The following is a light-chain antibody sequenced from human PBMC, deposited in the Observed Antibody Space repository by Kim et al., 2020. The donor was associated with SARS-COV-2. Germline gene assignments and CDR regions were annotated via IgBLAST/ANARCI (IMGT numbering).Light chain of an antibody. Sequence: ATINCTSSQSVSYSPNNKNYLAWYQQKPGQPPKLLIYWASTRESGVPDRFSGTGSGTDFTLTISSLQAEDVAVYYCQQYYTTLPYNFGQGTKLEI. CDR3: QQYYTTLPYN. V-gene: IGKV4-1*01. J-gene: IGKJ2*01. CDR2: WAS. CDR1: QSVSYSPNNKNY.